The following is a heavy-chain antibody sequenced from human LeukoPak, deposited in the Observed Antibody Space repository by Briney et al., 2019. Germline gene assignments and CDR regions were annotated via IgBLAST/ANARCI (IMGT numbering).Heavy chain of an antibody. Sequence: GGSLRLSCAASGFSFSTYAMHWVRQAPGKGLEWMAIISYDGSNKYYADSVKGRFTISRDNSKNTLSLQMNSLRAEDTAVYYCARVDGGFGAHSYSYYYGMDVWGLGTTVTVSS. D-gene: IGHD3-10*01. CDR3: ARVDGGFGAHSYSYYYGMDV. CDR1: GFSFSTYA. J-gene: IGHJ6*02. V-gene: IGHV3-30-3*01. CDR2: ISYDGSNK.